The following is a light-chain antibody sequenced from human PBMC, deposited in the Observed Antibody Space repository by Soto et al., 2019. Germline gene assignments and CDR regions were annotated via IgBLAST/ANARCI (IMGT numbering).Light chain of an antibody. J-gene: IGKJ3*01. V-gene: IGKV1-27*01. Sequence: DIQMTQSPSSLSAYLGDRVTITCRVSQGISNYLAWYQQKPGRLPKLLLFGASTLQSGVPARFSGSGSGTLFTLTINGLLPEDVATYYCQKDDRAPFTFGPGTKVDFK. CDR1: QGISNY. CDR3: QKDDRAPFT. CDR2: GAS.